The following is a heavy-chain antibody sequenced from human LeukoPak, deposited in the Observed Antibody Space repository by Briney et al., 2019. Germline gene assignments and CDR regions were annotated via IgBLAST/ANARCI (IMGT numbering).Heavy chain of an antibody. Sequence: SETPSLTCAVYGGSITGYYWSWIRQTPGRGLGWVGEIHYTGATSYNPSLKSRATISTDTSKKQFSLRLSSVTAADTAVYYCARGNILTGYCFDFWGQGALVTVSS. V-gene: IGHV4-34*01. J-gene: IGHJ4*02. D-gene: IGHD3-9*01. CDR3: ARGNILTGYCFDF. CDR2: IHYTGAT. CDR1: GGSITGYY.